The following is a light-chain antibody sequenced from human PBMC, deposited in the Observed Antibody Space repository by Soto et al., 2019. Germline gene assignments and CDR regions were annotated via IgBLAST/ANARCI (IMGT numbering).Light chain of an antibody. CDR2: ASS. Sequence: VMTQSPGNLSVSPGERVTLFCRASQTVVNNIAWYQVKPAQPPRLLIYASSTGTTGIPATFSGSGSETPFSHTISSLQSEDSAIYYCQQYYHWGLSFGGGTKVEI. J-gene: IGKJ4*01. CDR1: QTVVNN. V-gene: IGKV3D-15*01. CDR3: QQYYHWGLS.